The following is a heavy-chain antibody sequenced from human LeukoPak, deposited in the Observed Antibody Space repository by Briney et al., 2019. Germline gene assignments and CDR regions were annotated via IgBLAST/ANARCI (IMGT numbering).Heavy chain of an antibody. Sequence: GGSLRLSCAASGFIVNTNYMSWVRQVPGKGLEWVSVIDSGGKTYYADSVKGRFTISRDNAKNSLYLQMNSLRAEDTAVYYCARGHGTSGLWGQGTLVTVSS. CDR1: GFIVNTNY. CDR2: IDSGGKT. D-gene: IGHD5-12*01. V-gene: IGHV3-53*01. CDR3: ARGHGTSGL. J-gene: IGHJ4*02.